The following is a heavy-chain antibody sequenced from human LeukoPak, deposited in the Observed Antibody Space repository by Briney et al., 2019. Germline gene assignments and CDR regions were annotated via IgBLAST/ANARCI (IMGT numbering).Heavy chain of an antibody. D-gene: IGHD5-18*01. Sequence: GASVTVSCKASGYTFTSYYMHWVRQAPGQGLEWMGIINPSGGSTSYAQKFQGRVTMTRDTSTSTVYMDLSSLRSEDTAVYYCAGEGRDTAHGNGWFDPWGQGTLVTVSS. CDR3: AGEGRDTAHGNGWFDP. CDR2: INPSGGST. V-gene: IGHV1-46*01. J-gene: IGHJ5*02. CDR1: GYTFTSYY.